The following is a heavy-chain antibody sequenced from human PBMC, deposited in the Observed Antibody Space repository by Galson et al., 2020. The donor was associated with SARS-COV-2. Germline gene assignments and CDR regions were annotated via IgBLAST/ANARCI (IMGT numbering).Heavy chain of an antibody. J-gene: IGHJ5*02. D-gene: IGHD2-2*02. V-gene: IGHV1-24*01. Sequence: ASVKVSCKVSGYTLTELSMHWVRQAPGKGLEWMGGFDPEDGETIYAQKFQGRVTMTEDTSTDTAYMELSSLRSEDTAVYYCATSCPFRSTGCYTGWFDPWGQGTLVTVSS. CDR3: ATSCPFRSTGCYTGWFDP. CDR1: GYTLTELS. CDR2: FDPEDGET.